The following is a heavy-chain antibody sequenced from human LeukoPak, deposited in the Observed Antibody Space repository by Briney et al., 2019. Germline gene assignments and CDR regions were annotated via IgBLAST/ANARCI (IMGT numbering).Heavy chain of an antibody. Sequence: SETLSLTCTVSGGSISSGSYYWSWIRQPAGKGLEWIGRIYTSGSTNYNPSLKSRVTISVDTSKNQFSLKLSSVTAADTAVYYCARDTAAPAQWDYWGQGTLVTVSS. V-gene: IGHV4-61*02. CDR2: IYTSGST. CDR1: GGSISSGSYY. J-gene: IGHJ4*02. D-gene: IGHD6-13*01. CDR3: ARDTAAPAQWDY.